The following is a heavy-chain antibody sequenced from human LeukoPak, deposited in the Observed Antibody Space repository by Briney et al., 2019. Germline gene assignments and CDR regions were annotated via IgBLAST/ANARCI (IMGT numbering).Heavy chain of an antibody. CDR2: VIPIFGTA. Sequence: SVKVSCKASGGTFSSYAISWVRQAPGQGLEWMGGVIPIFGTANYAQKFQGRVTITADESTSTAYMELSSLRSEDTAVYYCAREDHYYDSSGYYEEAGYFDYWGQGTLVTVSS. D-gene: IGHD3-22*01. V-gene: IGHV1-69*13. CDR1: GGTFSSYA. J-gene: IGHJ4*02. CDR3: AREDHYYDSSGYYEEAGYFDY.